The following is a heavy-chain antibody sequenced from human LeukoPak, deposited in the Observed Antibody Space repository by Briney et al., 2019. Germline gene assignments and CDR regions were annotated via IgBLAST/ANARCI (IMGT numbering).Heavy chain of an antibody. D-gene: IGHD3-22*01. Sequence: GGSLRLSCAASGFTFSSYAMSWVRQAPGKGLKWVSAISGSSGSTYYADSVKGRFTISRDNSKNTLYLQVNSLRAEDTAVYYCAKGFYYDTYAFDIWGQGTMVTVSS. J-gene: IGHJ3*02. CDR1: GFTFSSYA. CDR3: AKGFYYDTYAFDI. CDR2: ISGSSGST. V-gene: IGHV3-23*01.